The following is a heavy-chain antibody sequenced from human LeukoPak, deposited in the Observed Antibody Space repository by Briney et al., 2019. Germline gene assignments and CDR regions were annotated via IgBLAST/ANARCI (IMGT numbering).Heavy chain of an antibody. CDR2: IYSRGDT. V-gene: IGHV3-66*01. J-gene: IGHJ4*02. Sequence: GGSLRLSCAASEFIVSINYMTWVRQAPGKGLEWVSLIYSRGDTKYADSVKGRFTISRDNSKNTLYLQMSSLRTEGTAVYYCAKSGYNRFDYWGQGTLVTVSS. CDR3: AKSGYNRFDY. CDR1: EFIVSINY. D-gene: IGHD5-24*01.